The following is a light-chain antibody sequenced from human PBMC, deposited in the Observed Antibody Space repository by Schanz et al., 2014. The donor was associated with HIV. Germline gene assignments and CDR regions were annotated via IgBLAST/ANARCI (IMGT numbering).Light chain of an antibody. CDR3: LQYNDYAYS. Sequence: DIQMTQSPSTLSASVGDRVTIACRASQSIGNWLAWYQQKPGSAPKLLIFEASSLEPGVPSRFSGSGSGTEFTLTISSLQPDDFATYYCLQYNDYAYSFGQGTKLEIK. J-gene: IGKJ2*03. CDR2: EAS. CDR1: QSIGNW. V-gene: IGKV1-5*03.